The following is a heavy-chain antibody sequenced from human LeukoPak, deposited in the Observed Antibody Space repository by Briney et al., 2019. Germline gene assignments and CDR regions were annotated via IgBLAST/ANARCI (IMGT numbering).Heavy chain of an antibody. Sequence: GGSLRLSCAASGFTFSSYAMHWVRQAPGKGLEWVAVISYDGSNKYYADSVKGRFTISRDNSKNTLYLQMNSLRAEDTAAYYCARDQGYNARNFDYWGQGTLVTVSS. J-gene: IGHJ4*02. CDR1: GFTFSSYA. CDR2: ISYDGSNK. D-gene: IGHD5-18*01. V-gene: IGHV3-30*01. CDR3: ARDQGYNARNFDY.